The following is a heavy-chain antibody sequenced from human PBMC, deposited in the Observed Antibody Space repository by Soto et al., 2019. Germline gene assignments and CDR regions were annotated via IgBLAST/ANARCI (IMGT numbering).Heavy chain of an antibody. V-gene: IGHV1-18*01. J-gene: IGHJ4*02. Sequence: QVQLVQSGAEVKKPGASVKVSCKASGYSFTSYSISWVRQAPGQGLEWMGWISGYNGNTNYAQKLQVRVAMTTATTPSTAYMELRSLRSADTAVYYCARDAPPADYWGQGTLVTVSS. CDR1: GYSFTSYS. CDR3: ARDAPPADY. CDR2: ISGYNGNT.